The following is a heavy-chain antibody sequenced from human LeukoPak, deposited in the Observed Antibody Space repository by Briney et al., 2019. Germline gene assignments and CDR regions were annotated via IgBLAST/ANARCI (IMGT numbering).Heavy chain of an antibody. Sequence: ASAKVSCKASGYTFTSYYMHWVRQAPGQGLEWMGIINPSGGSTSYAQKFQGRVTMTRDTSTSTVYMELSSLRSEDTAVYYCARDQPHGGHFDYWGQGTLVTVSS. J-gene: IGHJ4*02. CDR2: INPSGGST. CDR3: ARDQPHGGHFDY. CDR1: GYTFTSYY. D-gene: IGHD4-23*01. V-gene: IGHV1-46*01.